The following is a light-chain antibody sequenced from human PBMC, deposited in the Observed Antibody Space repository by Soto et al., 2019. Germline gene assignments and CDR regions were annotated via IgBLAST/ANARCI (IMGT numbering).Light chain of an antibody. CDR2: DTS. CDR1: QSVSSY. V-gene: IGKV3-11*01. J-gene: IGKJ3*01. CDR3: QQHTTWPRPFL. Sequence: EIVLTQSPATLSLSPGERATLSCRASQSVSSYLAWYQQKPGQAPRLLIYDTSKRATGIPARFSGSGSGTDFTLPISSLGPEIFPFFYCQQHTTWPRPFLFARGPKVDIK.